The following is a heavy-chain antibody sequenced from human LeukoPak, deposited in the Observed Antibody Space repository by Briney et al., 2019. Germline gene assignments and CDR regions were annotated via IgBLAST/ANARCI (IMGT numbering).Heavy chain of an antibody. J-gene: IGHJ4*02. D-gene: IGHD2-2*01. V-gene: IGHV3-20*04. Sequence: GGSLRLSCTASGFAFDEHGMSWVRQVPGKGLEWVSGINWSGGSTGYADPLRGRFTISRDNAKNSLYLQMDSLRAEDTALYYCARAPITSPFYFDYWGQGTLVSVSS. CDR3: ARAPITSPFYFDY. CDR2: INWSGGST. CDR1: GFAFDEHG.